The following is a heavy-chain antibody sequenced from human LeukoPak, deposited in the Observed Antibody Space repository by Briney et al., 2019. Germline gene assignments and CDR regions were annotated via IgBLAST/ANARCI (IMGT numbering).Heavy chain of an antibody. Sequence: GGSLRLSCAASGFTVSSNYMSWVRQAPGKGLEWVSVIYSGGSTYYADSVKGRFTISRDNSKNTLYLQMNSLRAEDTAVYYCASSWQQLGNFDYWGQGTLVTVFS. D-gene: IGHD6-13*01. CDR3: ASSWQQLGNFDY. CDR2: IYSGGST. CDR1: GFTVSSNY. V-gene: IGHV3-66*01. J-gene: IGHJ4*02.